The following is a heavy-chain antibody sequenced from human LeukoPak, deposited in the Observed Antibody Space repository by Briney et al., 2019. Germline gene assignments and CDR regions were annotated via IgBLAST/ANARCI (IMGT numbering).Heavy chain of an antibody. CDR1: GFTVSSNY. CDR3: ARDFPSTRPTDGMDV. J-gene: IGHJ6*02. Sequence: PGGSLRLSCAASGFTVSSNYMSWVRQAPGKGLDRASVIYSGGSTYYADSVKGRFTISRDNSKHTLYLHMNSLRAEDTAVYYCARDFPSTRPTDGMDVWGQGTTVTVSS. V-gene: IGHV3-66*02. CDR2: IYSGGST. D-gene: IGHD2-2*01.